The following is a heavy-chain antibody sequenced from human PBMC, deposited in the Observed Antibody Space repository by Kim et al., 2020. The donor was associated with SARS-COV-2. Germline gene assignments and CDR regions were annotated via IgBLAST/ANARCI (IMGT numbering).Heavy chain of an antibody. CDR3: ARGSGYCSSTSCYDYYGMDV. J-gene: IGHJ6*02. V-gene: IGHV4-59*13. CDR1: GGSISSYY. Sequence: SETLSLTCTVSGGSISSYYWSWIRQPPGKGLEWIGYIYYSGSTNYNPSLKSRVTISVDTSKKQFSLKLSSVTAADTAVYYCARGSGYCSSTSCYDYYGMDVWGQGTTVTVSS. CDR2: IYYSGST. D-gene: IGHD2-2*01.